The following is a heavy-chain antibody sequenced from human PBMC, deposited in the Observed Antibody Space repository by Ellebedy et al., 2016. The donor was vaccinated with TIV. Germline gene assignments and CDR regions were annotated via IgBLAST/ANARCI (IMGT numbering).Heavy chain of an antibody. D-gene: IGHD1-1*01. J-gene: IGHJ3*02. Sequence: SETLSLTXTVSGGSMRSYYWSWIRQPPGKGLEWIGYIYHSGSTNYSPSLKSRVTISVDTSKNQFSLKLSSVTAADTAVYYCARDENDGYAFDIWGQGTMVTVSS. V-gene: IGHV4-59*01. CDR2: IYHSGST. CDR3: ARDENDGYAFDI. CDR1: GGSMRSYY.